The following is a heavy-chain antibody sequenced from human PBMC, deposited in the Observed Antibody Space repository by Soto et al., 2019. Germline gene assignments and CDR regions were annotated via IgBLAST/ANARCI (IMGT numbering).Heavy chain of an antibody. CDR3: VRKSLGFGELPYGLDV. D-gene: IGHD3-10*01. CDR2: IDPSYSYT. Sequence: PGESLKISCKGSGYSFTSYWISWVRQMPAKGLEWMGRIDPSYSYTNYSPSFQGHVTISADKSISTAYLQWSSLKASDTAMYYCVRKSLGFGELPYGLDVWGQGTTVTVSS. CDR1: GYSFTSYW. J-gene: IGHJ6*02. V-gene: IGHV5-10-1*01.